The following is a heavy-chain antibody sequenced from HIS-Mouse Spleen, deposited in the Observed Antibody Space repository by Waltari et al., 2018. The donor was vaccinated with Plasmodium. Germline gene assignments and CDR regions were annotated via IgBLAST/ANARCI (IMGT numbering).Heavy chain of an antibody. V-gene: IGHV1-2*02. CDR2: INPNRGGT. J-gene: IGHJ4*02. Sequence: QVQLVQSGAEVKKPGASVKVSCKASGYTFTGYYMHWVRQAPGQGLGWMGWINPNRGGTNYAQKFQGRVTMTRDTYISTAYMELSRLRADDTAVYYCARDWYGPDSSGWYVHFDYWGQGTLVTVSS. CDR1: GYTFTGYY. D-gene: IGHD6-19*01. CDR3: ARDWYGPDSSGWYVHFDY.